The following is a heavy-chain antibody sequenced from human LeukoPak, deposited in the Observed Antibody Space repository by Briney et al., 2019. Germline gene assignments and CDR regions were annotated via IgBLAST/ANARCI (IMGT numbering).Heavy chain of an antibody. CDR2: IHTSGTT. D-gene: IGHD4/OR15-4a*01. V-gene: IGHV4-61*02. CDR1: GGSITRGGYS. CDR3: ARTLVPSIHEAFHI. Sequence: KPSETLSLTCTVSGGSITRGGYSWNWIRQPAGKGLEWIGRIHTSGTTNYNPSLKSRVTFSVDTSKNHFSLNLSSVTAADTAIYYCARTLVPSIHEAFHIWGQGTTVTVSS. J-gene: IGHJ3*02.